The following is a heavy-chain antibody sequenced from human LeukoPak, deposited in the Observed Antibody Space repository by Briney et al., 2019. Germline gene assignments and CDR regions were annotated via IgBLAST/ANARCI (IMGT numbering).Heavy chain of an antibody. CDR3: AEAVAVALDY. D-gene: IGHD6-19*01. J-gene: IGHJ4*02. CDR1: GFIFSDFD. CDR2: ISHSGRST. Sequence: GGSLRLSCAASGFIFSDFDMSWVRQAPGKGLEWVSAISHSGRSTYYADSVKGRFTISRDNSKNTLYLEMNGLRADDPAVYYCAEAVAVALDYWGEGTLVTVSS. V-gene: IGHV3-23*01.